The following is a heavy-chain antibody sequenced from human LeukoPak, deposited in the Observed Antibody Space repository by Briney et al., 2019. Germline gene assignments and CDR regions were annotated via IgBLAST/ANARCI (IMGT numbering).Heavy chain of an antibody. V-gene: IGHV3-23*01. D-gene: IGHD1-26*01. CDR3: TKRVKYGGTWDHFAD. CDR1: GFTFDNYR. CDR2: VNADGGNT. Sequence: GGFLRLSCAASGFTFDNYRMSWVRQAPGKGLEWVSTVNADGGNTYYADSVKGRFTISRDNSKSTLILQMNSLRVEDTALYYCTKRVKYGGTWDHFADWGQGTLVTVSS. J-gene: IGHJ4*02.